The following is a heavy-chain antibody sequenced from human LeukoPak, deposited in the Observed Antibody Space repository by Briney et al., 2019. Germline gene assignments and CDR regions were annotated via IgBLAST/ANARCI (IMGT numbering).Heavy chain of an antibody. CDR3: ARVGAAGFDY. D-gene: IGHD6-13*01. V-gene: IGHV3-7*03. CDR1: GFTLTRYW. J-gene: IGHJ4*02. Sequence: GGSLRLSCATSGFTLTRYWMSWVRQAPGKGPEWVANINEDGSEKYYLDSVRGRFTFSRDNARNSLYLQMNSLRVEDAAVYFCARVGAAGFDYWGQGALVTVSS. CDR2: INEDGSEK.